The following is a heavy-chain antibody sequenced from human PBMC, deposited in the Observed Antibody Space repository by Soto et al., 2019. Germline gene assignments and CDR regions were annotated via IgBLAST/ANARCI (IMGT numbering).Heavy chain of an antibody. J-gene: IGHJ5*02. Sequence: EVQLVQSGTQLKKPGESLTISCETSGFTFTNYWIAWVRQVPGKGLEWVGLIYPADPIIKHNPSSKRQITTSADTSTKCAFLHWASLSASDSGTYFCARTVRSGPRWLVFFDPWGQGTLVTVSS. CDR2: IYPADPII. V-gene: IGHV5-51*03. CDR1: GFTFTNYW. CDR3: ARTVRSGPRWLVFFDP. D-gene: IGHD2-15*01.